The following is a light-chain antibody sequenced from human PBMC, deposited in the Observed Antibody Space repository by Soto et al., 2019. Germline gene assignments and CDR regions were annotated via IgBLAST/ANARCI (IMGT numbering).Light chain of an antibody. CDR1: QSVRSK. V-gene: IGKV3-15*01. Sequence: EIGLTQSPATLSGSPGERATLSWRGSQSVRSKLAWYQQKPGQAPRLLMFDASTRATNIPASFSGSGSGTEFTLTISSLQSADFAAYYCQQYSNWHPLTFGGGTKVDIK. CDR2: DAS. J-gene: IGKJ4*01. CDR3: QQYSNWHPLT.